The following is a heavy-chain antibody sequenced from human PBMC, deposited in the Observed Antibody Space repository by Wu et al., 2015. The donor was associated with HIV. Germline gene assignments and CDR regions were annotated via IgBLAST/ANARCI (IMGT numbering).Heavy chain of an antibody. CDR1: GGSISNYY. J-gene: IGHJ4*02. CDR2: IYYSGST. Sequence: QVQLQESGPGLVKPSETLSLTCTVSGGSISNYYWSWIRQPPGKGLEWIGYIYYSGSTNNNPSLKSRVTISVDTSKNQFSLKLSSVTAADTAVYYCARGDYANYDFWSAYPSYWGQGTLVTVSS. D-gene: IGHD3-3*01. CDR3: ARGDYANYDFWSAYPSY. V-gene: IGHV4-59*08.